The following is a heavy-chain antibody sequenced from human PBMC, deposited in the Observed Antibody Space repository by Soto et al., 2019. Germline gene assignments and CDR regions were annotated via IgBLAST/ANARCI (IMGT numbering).Heavy chain of an antibody. Sequence: SVTVSCKASGGTFSSYTISWVRQAPGQGLERMGRIIPILGIANYAQKFQGRVTITADKSTSTAYMELSSLRSEDTAVYYCARGSQWRSSGPFDYWGQGTLVTVSS. V-gene: IGHV1-69*02. CDR1: GGTFSSYT. CDR2: IIPILGIA. CDR3: ARGSQWRSSGPFDY. J-gene: IGHJ4*02. D-gene: IGHD6-19*01.